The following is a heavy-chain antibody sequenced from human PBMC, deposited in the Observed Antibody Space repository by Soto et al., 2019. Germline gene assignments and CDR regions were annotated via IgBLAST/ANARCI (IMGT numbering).Heavy chain of an antibody. Sequence: SETLSLTCTVSGGSISSSSYYWGWIRQPPGKGLEWIGSIYYSGSTYYNPSLKSRVTISVDTSKNQFSLKLSSVTAADTAVYYCARLGPYSSGWEMVRQDASDIWGQGTMVTVSS. CDR1: GGSISSSSYY. V-gene: IGHV4-39*01. D-gene: IGHD6-19*01. CDR2: IYYSGST. CDR3: ARLGPYSSGWEMVRQDASDI. J-gene: IGHJ3*02.